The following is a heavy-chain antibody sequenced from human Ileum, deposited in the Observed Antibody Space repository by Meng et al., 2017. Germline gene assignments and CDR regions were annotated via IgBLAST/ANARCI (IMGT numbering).Heavy chain of an antibody. D-gene: IGHD5-18*01. CDR1: NGSLTNVNNY. CDR3: AREFYVDTAMVIDS. CDR2: IYYDGSS. J-gene: IGHJ4*02. V-gene: IGHV4-30-4*01. Sequence: QVQLQESGPGLVKPSQTLSLTCRVSNGSLTNVNNYWNWIRQAPGQALEHIGYIYYDGSSYATPSLKSRVTMSIDTSTNQFPLRLDSVTAADTAVYYCAREFYVDTAMVIDSWGPGALVTVSS.